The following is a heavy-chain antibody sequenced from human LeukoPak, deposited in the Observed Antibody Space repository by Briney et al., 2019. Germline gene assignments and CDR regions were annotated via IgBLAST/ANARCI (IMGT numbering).Heavy chain of an antibody. Sequence: SVKVSCKASAGSLTRYAFAWVRQAPGQGLGWMGGIMPVLDTGSYAQGLQGRVTITADRSTSTAYMELRSLRPEDTALYYCAARDNGNDLLSYHAMDVWGNGTTVTVSS. J-gene: IGHJ6*04. CDR1: AGSLTRYA. D-gene: IGHD1-1*01. V-gene: IGHV1-69*06. CDR2: IMPVLDTG. CDR3: AARDNGNDLLSYHAMDV.